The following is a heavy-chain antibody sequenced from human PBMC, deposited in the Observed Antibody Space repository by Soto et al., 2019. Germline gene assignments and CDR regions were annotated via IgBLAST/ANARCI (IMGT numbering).Heavy chain of an antibody. V-gene: IGHV3-21*01. D-gene: IGHD5-18*01. CDR3: ARAPTWIQLWLYDY. Sequence: GGSLRLSCAASGFTFSSYSMNWVRQAPGKGLEWVSSISSSSYIYYADSVKGRFTISRDNAKNSLYLQMNSLRAEDTAVYYCARAPTWIQLWLYDYWGQGTLVTSPQ. J-gene: IGHJ4*02. CDR1: GFTFSSYS. CDR2: ISSSSYI.